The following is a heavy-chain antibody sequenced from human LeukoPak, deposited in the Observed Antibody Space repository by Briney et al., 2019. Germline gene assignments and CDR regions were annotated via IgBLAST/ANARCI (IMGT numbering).Heavy chain of an antibody. CDR2: IKSKTDGGTT. Sequence: PGGSLRLSCAASGFTFSNAWMSWVRQAPGKGLEWVGRIKSKTDGGTTDYAAPVKGRFTISRDDSKNTLYLQMNSLKTEDTAVYYCTTGPIFLWFGEGFDYWGQGTLVTVSS. CDR3: TTGPIFLWFGEGFDY. D-gene: IGHD3-10*01. J-gene: IGHJ4*02. CDR1: GFTFSNAW. V-gene: IGHV3-15*01.